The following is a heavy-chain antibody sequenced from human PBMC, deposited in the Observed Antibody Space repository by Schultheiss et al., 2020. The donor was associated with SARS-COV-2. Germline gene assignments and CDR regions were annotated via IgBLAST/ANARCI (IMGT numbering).Heavy chain of an antibody. D-gene: IGHD1-20*01. Sequence: GGSLRLSCAASGFTFSNAWMSWVRQAPGKGLEWVGRIKSKTDGGTTDYAAPVKGRFTISRDDSKNTLYLQMNSLKTEDTAVYYCARDRNNWKPGIWYYFDYWGQGTLVTVSS. V-gene: IGHV3-15*01. CDR1: GFTFSNAW. CDR2: IKSKTDGGTT. CDR3: ARDRNNWKPGIWYYFDY. J-gene: IGHJ4*02.